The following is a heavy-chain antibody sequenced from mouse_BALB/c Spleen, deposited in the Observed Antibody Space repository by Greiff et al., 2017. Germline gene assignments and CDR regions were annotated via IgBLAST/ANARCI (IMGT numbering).Heavy chain of an antibody. CDR3: ARGNYYGSSYAMDY. CDR1: GYTFTSYW. D-gene: IGHD1-1*01. CDR2: IDPSDSYT. J-gene: IGHJ4*01. V-gene: IGHV1-69*02. Sequence: VQLQQPGAELVKPGASVKLSCKASGYTFTSYWMHWVKQRPGQGLEWIGEIDPSDSYTNYNQKFKGKATLTVDKSSSTAYMQLSSLTSEDSAVYYCARGNYYGSSYAMDYWGQGTSVTVSS.